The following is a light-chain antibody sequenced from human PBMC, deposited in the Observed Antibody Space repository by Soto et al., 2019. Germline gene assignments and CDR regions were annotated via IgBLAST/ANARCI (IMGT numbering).Light chain of an antibody. CDR3: QQTYSTPLT. CDR2: AAS. J-gene: IGKJ4*01. CDR1: QSIYTY. Sequence: DIPMTQSPSSLSASVGDRVTITCRATQSIYTYLSWYQQQPGKAPKLLISAASSLESGVPSRFSGSGSGTDFSLTISSLQPEDFATYYCQQTYSTPLTFGGGTKVEIK. V-gene: IGKV1-39*01.